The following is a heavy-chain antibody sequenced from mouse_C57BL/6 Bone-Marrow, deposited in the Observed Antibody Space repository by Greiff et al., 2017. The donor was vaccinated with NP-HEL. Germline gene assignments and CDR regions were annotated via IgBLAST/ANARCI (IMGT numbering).Heavy chain of an antibody. CDR1: GFTFSDYG. J-gene: IGHJ4*01. CDR2: ISSGSSTI. CDR3: ARRYRGLYYYAMDY. V-gene: IGHV5-17*01. Sequence: DVKLQESGGGLVKPGGSLKLSCAASGFTFSDYGMHWVRQAPEKGLEWVAYISSGSSTIYYADTVNGRFTISRDNAKNTLFLQMPSLRSEDTAMYYCARRYRGLYYYAMDYWGQGTSVTVSS. D-gene: IGHD2-12*01.